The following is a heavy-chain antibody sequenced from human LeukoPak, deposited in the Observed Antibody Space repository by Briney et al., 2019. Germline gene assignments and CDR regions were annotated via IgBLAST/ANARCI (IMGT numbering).Heavy chain of an antibody. J-gene: IGHJ4*02. Sequence: QPGGSLRLSCAASGFTFSSYGMHWVRQAPGKGLEWVAFIRYDGSNKYYADSVKGRFTISRDNSKNTLYLQMNSLRAEDTAVYYCAKGPPHAVITPYIDYWGQGTLVTVSS. V-gene: IGHV3-30*02. CDR3: AKGPPHAVITPYIDY. CDR1: GFTFSSYG. CDR2: IRYDGSNK. D-gene: IGHD3-22*01.